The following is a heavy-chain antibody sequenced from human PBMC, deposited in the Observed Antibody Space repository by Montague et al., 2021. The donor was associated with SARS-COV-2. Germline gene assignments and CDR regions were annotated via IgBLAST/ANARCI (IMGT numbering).Heavy chain of an antibody. CDR1: GGSINTNNW. CDR2: IFHSGIT. D-gene: IGHD6-6*01. Sequence: SETLSLTCAVAGGSINTNNWWTWVRQPPPEGLVWFGQIFHSGITNYNPSLESRVTISVDKSKNQFSMRLSSVTAADTAVYYWAIGRLVGDSSSYYYFDYWAQGPLVAVSP. CDR3: AIGRLVGDSSSYYYFDY. J-gene: IGHJ4*02. V-gene: IGHV4-4*02.